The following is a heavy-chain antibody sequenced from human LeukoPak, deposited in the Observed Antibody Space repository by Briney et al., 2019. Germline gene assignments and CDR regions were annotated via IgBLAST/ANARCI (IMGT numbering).Heavy chain of an antibody. CDR2: INHSGST. CDR3: AGSLGYCTSNVCYLKY. D-gene: IGHD2-8*01. J-gene: IGHJ4*02. CDR1: GGSFSGYY. Sequence: SETLSLTCAVYGGSFSGYYWSWIRQPPGKGLEWIGEINHSGSTNYNPSLKSRVTISIDTSKNQFSLKLNSVTAADTAVYYCAGSLGYCTSNVCYLKYWGQGTLVTVSS. V-gene: IGHV4-34*01.